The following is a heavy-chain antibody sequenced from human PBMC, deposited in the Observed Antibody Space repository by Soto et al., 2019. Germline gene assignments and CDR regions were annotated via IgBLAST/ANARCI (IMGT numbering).Heavy chain of an antibody. Sequence: EVQLLESGGGLVQPGGSLRLSCAASGFTFSSYAMSWVRQAPGKGLEWVSAISGSGGSTYYADSVKGRVTISRDNSKNRRYLQMNSLRAEDTAVDDCAKERAVIASNDYWGQGTLVTVSS. CDR1: GFTFSSYA. J-gene: IGHJ4*02. V-gene: IGHV3-23*01. D-gene: IGHD2-21*01. CDR3: AKERAVIASNDY. CDR2: ISGSGGST.